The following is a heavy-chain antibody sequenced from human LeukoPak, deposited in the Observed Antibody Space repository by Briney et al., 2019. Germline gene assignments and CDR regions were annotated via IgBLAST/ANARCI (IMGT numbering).Heavy chain of an antibody. CDR2: ISDSGDRT. V-gene: IGHV3-23*01. D-gene: IGHD3-3*01. Sequence: GGSLRLSCAASGFTFTSHFMSWFRQAPGKGLEWIAAISDSGDRTVSVDSVKGRFTISRDNFNNILYLQMNSLGAEDTAVYYCARGGLTITMFGVAITRNFDYWGQGTLVTVSS. CDR1: GFTFTSHF. CDR3: ARGGLTITMFGVAITRNFDY. J-gene: IGHJ4*02.